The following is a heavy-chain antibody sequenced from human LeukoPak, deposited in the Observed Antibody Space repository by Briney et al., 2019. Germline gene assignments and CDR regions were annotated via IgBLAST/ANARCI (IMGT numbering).Heavy chain of an antibody. CDR2: INAGNGNT. V-gene: IGHV1-3*01. CDR3: ARPLYSSTPPEH. Sequence: ASVKVSCEASGYTFTSYAMHWVRQAPGQRLEWMGWINAGNGNTKYSQKFQGRVTITRDTSASTAYMELSSLRSEDTAVYYCARPLYSSTPPEHWGQGTLVTVSS. J-gene: IGHJ1*01. D-gene: IGHD6-13*01. CDR1: GYTFTSYA.